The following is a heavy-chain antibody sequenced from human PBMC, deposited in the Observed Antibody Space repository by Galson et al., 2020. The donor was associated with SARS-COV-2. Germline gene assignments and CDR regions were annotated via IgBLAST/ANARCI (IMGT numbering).Heavy chain of an antibody. Sequence: TGGSLRLSCAASGFTFSSYAMHWVRQAPGKGLEWVSYISSSGSTIYYADSVKGRFTISRDNAKNSLYLQMNSLRAEDTAVYYCARDPASSGYYYVNWYFDLWGRGTLVTVSS. V-gene: IGHV3-48*04. J-gene: IGHJ2*01. CDR3: ARDPASSGYYYVNWYFDL. D-gene: IGHD3-22*01. CDR2: ISSSGSTI. CDR1: GFTFSSYA.